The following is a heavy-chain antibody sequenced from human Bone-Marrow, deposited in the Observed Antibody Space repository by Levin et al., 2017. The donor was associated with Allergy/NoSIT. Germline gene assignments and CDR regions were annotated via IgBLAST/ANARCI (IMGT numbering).Heavy chain of an antibody. CDR2: INTNTGNP. CDR1: GYTFTNYG. CDR3: ARDLWGLHMGSGSSGWYRVPGGY. V-gene: IGHV7-4-1*02. D-gene: IGHD6-19*01. J-gene: IGHJ4*02. Sequence: GESLKISCQASGYTFTNYGMNWVRQAPGQGLEWMGWINTNTGNPTYAQGFTGRFVFSLDTSVSTAYLQISSLKAEDTAIYYCARDLWGLHMGSGSSGWYRVPGGYWGQGTLVTVSS.